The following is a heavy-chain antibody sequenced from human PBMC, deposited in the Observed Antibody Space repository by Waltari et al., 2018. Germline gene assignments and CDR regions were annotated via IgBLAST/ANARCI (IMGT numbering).Heavy chain of an antibody. V-gene: IGHV3-30*18. CDR3: AKGRKNELYGLSYFDA. D-gene: IGHD1-7*01. Sequence: QVMLVESGGGVVLPGQSLPVSCLGSGLPFTQYGFHWVRRVPGQGLEWVAVVSFDGNSQYYGNSVKGRFTISRDDSNSTVYLRLSSLRPEDSGVYFCAKGRKNELYGLSYFDAWGQGSVVTV. CDR2: VSFDGNSQ. J-gene: IGHJ4*02. CDR1: GLPFTQYG.